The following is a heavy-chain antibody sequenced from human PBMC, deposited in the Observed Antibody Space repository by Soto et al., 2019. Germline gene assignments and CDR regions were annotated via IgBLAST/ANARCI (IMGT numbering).Heavy chain of an antibody. Sequence: VSGPTLVNPTQTLTLTCPFSGFSLSTSGVGVGWIRQPPGKALEWLALIYWDDDKRYSPSLKSRLTITKDTSKNQVVLTMTNMDPVDTATYYCAHRQADFPTDPPPSYYFDYWGQGTLVTVSS. V-gene: IGHV2-5*02. J-gene: IGHJ4*02. CDR1: GFSLSTSGVG. CDR2: IYWDDDK. D-gene: IGHD2-21*01. CDR3: AHRQADFPTDPPPSYYFDY.